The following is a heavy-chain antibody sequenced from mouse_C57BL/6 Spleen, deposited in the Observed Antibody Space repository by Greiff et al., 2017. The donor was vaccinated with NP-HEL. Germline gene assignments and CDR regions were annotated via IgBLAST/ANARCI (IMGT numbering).Heavy chain of an antibody. CDR3: ASYGYDGAYFDY. CDR2: IYPGDGDT. V-gene: IGHV1-80*01. D-gene: IGHD2-2*01. Sequence: VQLQQSGAELVKPGASVKISCKASGYAFSSYWMNWVKQRPGKGLEWIGQIYPGDGDTNYNGKFKGKATLTADKSSSTAYMQLSSLTSEDSAVYFCASYGYDGAYFDYWGQGTTLTVSS. CDR1: GYAFSSYW. J-gene: IGHJ2*01.